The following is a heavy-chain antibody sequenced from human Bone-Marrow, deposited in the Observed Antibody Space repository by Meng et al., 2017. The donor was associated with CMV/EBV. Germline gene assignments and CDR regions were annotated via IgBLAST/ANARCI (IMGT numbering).Heavy chain of an antibody. V-gene: IGHV3-72*01. CDR3: SRTPRSYSQAMDV. CDR1: GFTFSSYW. CDR2: SRNKPNNYTT. J-gene: IGHJ6*02. Sequence: GGSLRLSCAASGFTFSSYWMSWVRQAPGKGLEWVGRSRNKPNNYTTEYAASVKGRFTLSRDDSKNSLYLQMNSLKTEDTAVYYCSRTPRSYSQAMDVWGQGTTVTVSS. D-gene: IGHD2-15*01.